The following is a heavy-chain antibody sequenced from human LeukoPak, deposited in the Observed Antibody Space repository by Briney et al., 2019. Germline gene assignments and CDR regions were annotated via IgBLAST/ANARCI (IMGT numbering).Heavy chain of an antibody. CDR1: GGSISSYY. CDR2: IYNSGST. V-gene: IGHV4-59*08. J-gene: IGHJ3*02. Sequence: SETLSLTCTVSGGSISSYYWSWIRQPPGKGLERLGYIYNSGSTNYNPSLKSRVTISVDTSKNQFSLKLSSVTAADTAVYYCARQRSESDDAFEIWGQGTMVTVAS. D-gene: IGHD3-10*01. CDR3: ARQRSESDDAFEI.